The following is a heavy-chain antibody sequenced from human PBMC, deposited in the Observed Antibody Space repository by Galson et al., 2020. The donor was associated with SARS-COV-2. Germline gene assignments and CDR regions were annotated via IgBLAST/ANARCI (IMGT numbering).Heavy chain of an antibody. J-gene: IGHJ3*02. V-gene: IGHV5-10-1*01. Sequence: HGESLKISCKGSGYSFNSYWISWVRQMPGKGLEWMGRIDPSDSYTNYSQSFQGHVTISADKSISTAYLQWSSLKASDTAMYYCASQTMNWGDAFDIWGQGTMVTVSS. D-gene: IGHD7-27*01. CDR3: ASQTMNWGDAFDI. CDR2: IDPSDSYT. CDR1: GYSFNSYW.